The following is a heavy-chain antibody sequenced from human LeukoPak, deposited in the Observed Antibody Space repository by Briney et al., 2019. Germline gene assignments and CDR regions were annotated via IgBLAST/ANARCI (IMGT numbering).Heavy chain of an antibody. CDR1: GYTFTNYY. Sequence: ASVKVSCKASGYTFTNYYMHWVRQAPGQGLDWMGIINPNGGGTAYAQKFQGRVTMTRDTSTSTVYMDLSSLSSEDAAVYYCARDPRLSSGYSTGILWYFDLWGRGTLVTVSS. CDR3: ARDPRLSSGYSTGILWYFDL. D-gene: IGHD3-22*01. CDR2: INPNGGGT. J-gene: IGHJ2*01. V-gene: IGHV1-46*01.